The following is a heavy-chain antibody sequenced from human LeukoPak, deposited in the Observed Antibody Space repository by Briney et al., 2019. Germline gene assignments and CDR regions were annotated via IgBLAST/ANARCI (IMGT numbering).Heavy chain of an antibody. CDR1: GGSISNFF. CDR2: IYSSGST. D-gene: IGHD4-23*01. J-gene: IGHJ3*01. Sequence: SETLSLTCTVSGGSISNFFWNWVRRPPGKGLEWIGYIYSSGSTYYNPSLKSRLTISLDTSKNQFSLQMSSVTAADTAVYYCARSDYGGNSAAFGVWGQGTMVTVSP. V-gene: IGHV4-59*01. CDR3: ARSDYGGNSAAFGV.